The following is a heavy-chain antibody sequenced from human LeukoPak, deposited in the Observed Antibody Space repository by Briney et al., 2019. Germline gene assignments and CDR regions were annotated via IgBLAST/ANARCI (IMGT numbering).Heavy chain of an antibody. J-gene: IGHJ4*02. D-gene: IGHD3-22*01. CDR1: EFIFSRYG. CDR3: AKVHYYDSSGMGGFDH. Sequence: GGSLRLSCAASEFIFSRYGMHWVRQAPGKGLEWVAVIWYDGSNKYYADSVKGRFTISRDNAKNTLYLQMSSLRVDDTAVYYCAKVHYYDSSGMGGFDHWGQGTLVTVSS. V-gene: IGHV3-33*06. CDR2: IWYDGSNK.